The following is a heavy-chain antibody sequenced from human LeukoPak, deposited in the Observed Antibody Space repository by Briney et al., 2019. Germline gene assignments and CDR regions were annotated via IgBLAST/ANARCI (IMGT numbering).Heavy chain of an antibody. V-gene: IGHV3-48*01. D-gene: IGHD3-10*01. CDR2: ISSSSSTI. J-gene: IGHJ4*02. CDR1: GFTFSSYG. CDR3: AREVNYYNSGSFYNVPDY. Sequence: GGSLRLSCAASGFTFSSYGMNWVRQAPGKGLEWVSYISSSSSTIYYADSLKGRFTISRDDAKNSLYLQMYSLRAEDTAVYYCAREVNYYNSGSFYNVPDYWGQGTLVTVSS.